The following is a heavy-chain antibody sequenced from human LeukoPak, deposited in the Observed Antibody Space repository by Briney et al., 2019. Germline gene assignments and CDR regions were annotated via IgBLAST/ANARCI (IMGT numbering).Heavy chain of an antibody. D-gene: IGHD3-3*01. CDR2: ISGSGGST. CDR3: AKDSDPVLRFLEWLLSFGY. Sequence: GGSLRLSCAASGFTFSSYAMSWVRQAPGKGLEWVSAISGSGGSTYYADSVKGRFTISRDNSKNTLYLQMNSLRAEDTAVYYCAKDSDPVLRFLEWLLSFGYWGQGTLVTVSS. J-gene: IGHJ4*02. V-gene: IGHV3-23*01. CDR1: GFTFSSYA.